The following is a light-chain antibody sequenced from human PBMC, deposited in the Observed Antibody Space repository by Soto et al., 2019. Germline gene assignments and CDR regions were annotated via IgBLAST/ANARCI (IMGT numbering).Light chain of an antibody. Sequence: IVMTQSPATLSVFPGERATLSCRASQSISNNLAWLQQKPGQAPRLLIYAASPRATGVPARFSGSGSGTDFTLTISSLQPEDFAVYYCHQYNNWPPMHTFGQGTKLEIK. J-gene: IGKJ2*01. V-gene: IGKV3-15*01. CDR2: AAS. CDR1: QSISNN. CDR3: HQYNNWPPMHT.